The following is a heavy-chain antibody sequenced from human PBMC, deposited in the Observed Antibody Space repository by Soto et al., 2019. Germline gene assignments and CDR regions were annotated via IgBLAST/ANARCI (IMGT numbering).Heavy chain of an antibody. J-gene: IGHJ4*02. V-gene: IGHV1-3*04. CDR3: AKGGSSGWYIDY. Sequence: QVQLVQSGAEVKKPGASVTLSCKASGYTFANYGMHWVRQAPEQRLEWMAWINTGNGDTKYSQKLQGRVTVTRDTSASTVDMDLSRLRSEDTAIYFCAKGGSSGWYIDYWGQGTLVTVSS. D-gene: IGHD6-19*01. CDR2: INTGNGDT. CDR1: GYTFANYG.